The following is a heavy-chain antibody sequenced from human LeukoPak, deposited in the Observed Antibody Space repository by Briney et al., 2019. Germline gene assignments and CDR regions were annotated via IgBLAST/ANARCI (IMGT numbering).Heavy chain of an antibody. CDR1: GFTFSSYG. V-gene: IGHV3-30*18. J-gene: IGHJ6*03. Sequence: GGSLRLSCAASGFTFSSYGMHWVRQAPGKGLEWVAVISYDGSNKYYADSVKGRVTISRDNSKNTLYLQMNSLRAEDTAVYYCAKEARYYDFWSGYYFTSKDYYYYYYMDVWGKGTTVTVSS. CDR3: AKEARYYDFWSGYYFTSKDYYYYYYMDV. CDR2: ISYDGSNK. D-gene: IGHD3-3*01.